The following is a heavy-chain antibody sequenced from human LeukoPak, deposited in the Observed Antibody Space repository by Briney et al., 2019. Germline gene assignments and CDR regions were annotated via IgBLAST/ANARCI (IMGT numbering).Heavy chain of an antibody. CDR1: GFTFSSYS. V-gene: IGHV3-48*01. CDR2: ISSSSNII. J-gene: IGHJ4*02. CDR3: ARVQITIFGVVINPFDY. Sequence: GGSLRLSCAASGFTFSSYSMNWVRQAPGKGLEWVSYISSSSNIIYYADSVKGRFTISRDNAKNSLYLQINSLRAEDTAVYYCARVQITIFGVVINPFDYWGQGTLITVSS. D-gene: IGHD3-3*01.